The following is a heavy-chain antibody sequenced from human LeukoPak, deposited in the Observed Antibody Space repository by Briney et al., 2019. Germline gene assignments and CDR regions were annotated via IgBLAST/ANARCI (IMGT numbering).Heavy chain of an antibody. D-gene: IGHD3-10*01. Sequence: SETLSLTCTVSGGSISNYYWSWIRQPPGRGLEWIGYIYYSGSNPSLKSRVSISIDTSENQLSLKLIAVTAADTAVYDCARRSNAVNGDFDYWDEGPLVTVS. CDR3: ARRSNAVNGDFDY. V-gene: IGHV4-59*08. CDR2: IYYSGS. J-gene: IGHJ4*02. CDR1: GGSISNYY.